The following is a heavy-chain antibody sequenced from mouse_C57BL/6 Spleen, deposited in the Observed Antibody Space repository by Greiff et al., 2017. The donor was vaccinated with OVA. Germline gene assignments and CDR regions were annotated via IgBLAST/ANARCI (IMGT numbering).Heavy chain of an antibody. CDR2: IYPGDGDT. CDR1: GYAFSSYW. D-gene: IGHD1-1*01. V-gene: IGHV1-80*01. CDR3: AKSSYSSSYVSVYYAMDY. Sequence: QVQLQQSGAELVKPGASVKISCKASGYAFSSYWMNWVKQRPGKGLEWIGQIYPGDGDTNYNGKFKGKATLTADKSSSTAYMQLSSLTSEDSAVYFCAKSSYSSSYVSVYYAMDYWGQGTSVTVSS. J-gene: IGHJ4*01.